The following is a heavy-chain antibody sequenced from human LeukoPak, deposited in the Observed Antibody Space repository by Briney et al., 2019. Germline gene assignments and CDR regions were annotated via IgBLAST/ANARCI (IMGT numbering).Heavy chain of an antibody. CDR1: GFTFSSYA. CDR3: AKDSSSGYARGYFDY. V-gene: IGHV3-30*02. D-gene: IGHD6-19*01. J-gene: IGHJ4*02. Sequence: GRSLRLSCAASGFTFSSYAMHWVRQAPGKGLEWVAFIRYDGSNKYYADSVKGRFTISRDNSKNTLYLQMNSLRAGDTAVYYCAKDSSSGYARGYFDYWGQGTLVTVSS. CDR2: IRYDGSNK.